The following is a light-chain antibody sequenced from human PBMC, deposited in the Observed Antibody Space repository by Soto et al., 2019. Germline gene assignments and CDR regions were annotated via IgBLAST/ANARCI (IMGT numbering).Light chain of an antibody. CDR3: SSHTYSSTLLNYV. Sequence: QSALTQPASVSGSPGQSITISCTGTSSDVGGYNYVSWYQQHPGKAPKLMIYDVSNRPSGVSNRFSGSKSGNTASLTISGTQVEDEDDDYCSSHTYSSTLLNYVFGTGTKVTVL. V-gene: IGLV2-14*01. CDR2: DVS. CDR1: SSDVGGYNY. J-gene: IGLJ1*01.